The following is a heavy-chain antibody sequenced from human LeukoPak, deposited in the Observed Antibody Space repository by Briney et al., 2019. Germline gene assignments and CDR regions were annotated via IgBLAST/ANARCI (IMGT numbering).Heavy chain of an antibody. Sequence: GGSLRLSCAASGFTFSSYAMHWVRQAPGKGLEWVAVISYDGSNKYYADSVKGRFTISRDNSKNTLYLQMNSLRAEDTAVHYCAKSSSLWSEFDNWGQGTLVTVSS. CDR3: AKSSSLWSEFDN. V-gene: IGHV3-30-3*02. CDR1: GFTFSSYA. CDR2: ISYDGSNK. D-gene: IGHD2-8*02. J-gene: IGHJ4*02.